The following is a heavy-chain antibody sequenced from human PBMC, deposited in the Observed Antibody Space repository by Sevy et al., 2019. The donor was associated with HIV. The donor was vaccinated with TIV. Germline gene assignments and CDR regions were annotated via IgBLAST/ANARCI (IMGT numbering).Heavy chain of an antibody. V-gene: IGHV3-21*01. CDR3: ARDRQSSVQAPFEDIVVVPAAIDGWIDP. Sequence: GGSLRLSCAASGFTFSSYSMNWVRQAPGKGLEWVSSISSSSSYICYSDSVKGRFTISRDNAKNSLYLQMNSLRAEDTAVYYCARDRQSSVQAPFEDIVVVPAAIDGWIDPWGQGTLVTVSS. D-gene: IGHD2-2*02. CDR1: GFTFSSYS. CDR2: ISSSSSYI. J-gene: IGHJ5*02.